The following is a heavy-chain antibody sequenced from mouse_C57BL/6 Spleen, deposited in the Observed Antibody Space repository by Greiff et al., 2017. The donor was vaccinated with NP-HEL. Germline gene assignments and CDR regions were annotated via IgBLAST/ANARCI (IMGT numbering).Heavy chain of an antibody. J-gene: IGHJ2*01. Sequence: VQLQQPGAELVRPGSSVKLSCKASGYTFTSYWMDWVKQRPGQGLEWIGNIYPSDSETHYNQKFKDKATLTVDKSSSTAYMQLSSLTSEDSAVYYCATYYYGSHDYWGQGTTLTVSS. CDR2: IYPSDSET. CDR1: GYTFTSYW. CDR3: ATYYYGSHDY. V-gene: IGHV1-61*01. D-gene: IGHD1-1*01.